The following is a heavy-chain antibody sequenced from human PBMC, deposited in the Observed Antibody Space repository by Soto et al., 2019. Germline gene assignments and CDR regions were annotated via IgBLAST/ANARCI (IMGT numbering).Heavy chain of an antibody. Sequence: GGSLRLSCAASGFSFSDYYMSWIRQAPGKGLEWVSYISSRGSTTFYAGSVKGRFTISRDNAKNSLFLQVNSLRAEDTAVYYCARVLYDSSGFDYWGQGTLVTVSS. D-gene: IGHD3-22*01. CDR1: GFSFSDYY. CDR2: ISSRGSTT. CDR3: ARVLYDSSGFDY. V-gene: IGHV3-11*01. J-gene: IGHJ4*02.